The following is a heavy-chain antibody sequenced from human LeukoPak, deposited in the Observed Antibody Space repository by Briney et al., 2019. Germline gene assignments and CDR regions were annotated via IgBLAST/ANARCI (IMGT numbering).Heavy chain of an antibody. CDR2: IKQDGSEK. D-gene: IGHD2-2*01. Sequence: GGSLRLSCAASGFTFNNHWMCWVRQAPGKGLAWVANIKQDGSEKFYVDSVKGRFTISRDNAKNSLYLQMNSLRAEDTAVYYCARDGLWTVVEPAFDYWGQGTLVTVSS. CDR1: GFTFNNHW. J-gene: IGHJ4*02. V-gene: IGHV3-7*01. CDR3: ARDGLWTVVEPAFDY.